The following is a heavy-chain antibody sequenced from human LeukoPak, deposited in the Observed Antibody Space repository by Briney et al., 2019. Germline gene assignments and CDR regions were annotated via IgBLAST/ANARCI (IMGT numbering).Heavy chain of an antibody. Sequence: GGSLRLSCAVSGIPLSNYGMSWVRQAPGKGLEWVAGISGSGGGTTYADSVKGRFTISRDNPKNTLYLQMNSLRAEDTAVYFCAKRGVVIRVILVGFHKEAYYFDSWGQGALVTVSS. CDR3: AKRGVVIRVILVGFHKEAYYFDS. CDR2: ISGSGGGT. J-gene: IGHJ4*02. CDR1: GIPLSNYG. V-gene: IGHV3-23*01. D-gene: IGHD3-22*01.